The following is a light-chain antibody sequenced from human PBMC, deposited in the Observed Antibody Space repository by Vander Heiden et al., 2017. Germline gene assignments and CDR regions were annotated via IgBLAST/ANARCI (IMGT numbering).Light chain of an antibody. J-gene: IGLJ2*01. CDR2: EVS. CDR1: SSDVGGYNY. Sequence: QSALPQPVPVSGSPGHAITISRTGTSSDVGGYNYVSWYQQHPGKAPKLMIYEVSNRPSGVSNRFSGSKSGNTASLTISGLQAEDEADYYCSSYTSSSTLEFGGGTKLTVL. V-gene: IGLV2-14*01. CDR3: SSYTSSSTLE.